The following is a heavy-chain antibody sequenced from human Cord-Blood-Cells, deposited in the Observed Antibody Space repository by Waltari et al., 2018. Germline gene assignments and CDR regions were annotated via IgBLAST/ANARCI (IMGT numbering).Heavy chain of an antibody. CDR3: ARQPGYDFWSGYYRAFDI. J-gene: IGHJ3*02. V-gene: IGHV4-39*01. CDR2: IYYSGST. Sequence: QLQLQESGPGLVKPSETLSLTCTVSGGSISSSSYYWGWIRQPPGKGLEWIGIIYYSGSTYYNPSLKSRVTISVDTSKNQFSLKLSSVTAADTAVYYCARQPGYDFWSGYYRAFDIWGQGTMVTVSS. D-gene: IGHD3-3*01. CDR1: GGSISSSSYY.